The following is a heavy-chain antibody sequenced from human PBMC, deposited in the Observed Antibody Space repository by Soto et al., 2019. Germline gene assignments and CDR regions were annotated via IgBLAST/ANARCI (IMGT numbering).Heavy chain of an antibody. CDR2: INAGNGNT. Sequence: QVRLVQSGAEVKKSGASVKVSCEASVYIFTDYTIHWVRQAPGQRLDLLGWINAGNGNTNYSQQFQGRVTFSRDTSANTVYMELSSLRSEDTAVYYCAREWLVQGVLRGIRFDPWGQGTLVTVSS. V-gene: IGHV1-3*01. J-gene: IGHJ5*02. CDR3: AREWLVQGVLRGIRFDP. CDR1: VYIFTDYT. D-gene: IGHD3-10*01.